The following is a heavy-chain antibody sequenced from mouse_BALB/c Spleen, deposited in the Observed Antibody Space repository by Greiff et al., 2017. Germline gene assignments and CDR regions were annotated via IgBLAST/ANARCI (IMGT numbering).Heavy chain of an antibody. J-gene: IGHJ2*01. V-gene: IGHV5-6-5*01. D-gene: IGHD2-1*01. CDR2: ISSGGST. Sequence: EVKLVESGGGLVKPGGSLKLSCAASGFTFSSYAMSWVRQTPEKRLEWVASISSGGSTYYPDSVKGRFTISRDNARNILYLQMSSLRSEDTAMYYCARGLYYGNSYFDYWGQGTTLTVSS. CDR3: ARGLYYGNSYFDY. CDR1: GFTFSSYA.